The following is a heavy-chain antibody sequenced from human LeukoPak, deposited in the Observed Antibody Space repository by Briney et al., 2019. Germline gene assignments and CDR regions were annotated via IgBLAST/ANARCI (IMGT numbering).Heavy chain of an antibody. CDR1: GYTFTYRY. D-gene: IGHD3-3*01. CDR2: ITPFNGNT. J-gene: IGHJ4*02. V-gene: IGHV1-45*02. CDR3: ASELEGSFDY. Sequence: GASVKVSCKASGYTFTYRYLHWVRQAPGQALEWMGWITPFNGNTNYAQKFQDRVTTTRDRSMSTAYMELSSLRSEDTAMYYCASELEGSFDYWGQGTLVTVSS.